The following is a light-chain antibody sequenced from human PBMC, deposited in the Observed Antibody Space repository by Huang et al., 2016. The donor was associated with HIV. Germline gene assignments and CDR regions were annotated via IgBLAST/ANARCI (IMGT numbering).Light chain of an antibody. CDR2: ATS. CDR1: QGIGNA. J-gene: IGKJ1*01. CDR3: QQYQSIPWT. Sequence: DIQMTQPPSSLSASVGDRVTITCRASQGIGNALAWYQQKPEKPPRLLLYATSRLESGVPSRFRGSGSGTHYTLTITTLQPEDIASYYCQQYQSIPWTFGQGTKVEIK. V-gene: IGKV1-NL1*01.